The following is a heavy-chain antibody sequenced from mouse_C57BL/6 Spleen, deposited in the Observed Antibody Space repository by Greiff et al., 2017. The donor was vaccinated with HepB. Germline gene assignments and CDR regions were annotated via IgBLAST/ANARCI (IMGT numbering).Heavy chain of an antibody. V-gene: IGHV1-22*01. CDR3: ARDGRLITTVVEDYFDY. CDR2: INPNNGGT. J-gene: IGHJ2*01. D-gene: IGHD1-1*01. CDR1: GYTFTDYN. Sequence: EVQLQQSGPELVKPGASVKMSCKASGYTFTDYNMHWVKQSHGKSLEWIGYINPNNGGTSYNQKFKGKATLTVNKSSSTAYMELRSLTSEDSAGDDCARDGRLITTVVEDYFDYWGQGTTLTVSS.